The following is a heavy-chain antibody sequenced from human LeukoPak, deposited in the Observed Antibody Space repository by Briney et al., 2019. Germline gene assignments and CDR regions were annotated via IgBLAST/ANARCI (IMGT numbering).Heavy chain of an antibody. Sequence: GGSLRLSCAASGFAFSSYAMSWVRQAPGKGLEWVSAISGSGGSTYYADSVKGRFTISRDNSKNTLYLQMNSLRAEDTAVFYCAKVGPLWFGIYDYWGQGTLVTVSS. D-gene: IGHD3-10*01. J-gene: IGHJ4*02. CDR3: AKVGPLWFGIYDY. CDR2: ISGSGGST. CDR1: GFAFSSYA. V-gene: IGHV3-23*01.